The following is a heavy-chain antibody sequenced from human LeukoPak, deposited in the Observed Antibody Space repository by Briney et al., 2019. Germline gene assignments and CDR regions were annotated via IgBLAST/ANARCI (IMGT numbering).Heavy chain of an antibody. CDR1: RISDY. J-gene: IGHJ4*02. CDR2: IYTGDNT. CDR3: ASSTSTPGGFDF. V-gene: IGHV3-66*01. D-gene: IGHD2-2*01. Sequence: TGGSLRPSCAASRISDYMIWVRQAPGTGLEWVSVIYTGDNTYYANSVKGRFTISRDNSQRMLYLQMNSLRAEDTSVYYCASSTSTPGGFDFWGQGTLVTVSS.